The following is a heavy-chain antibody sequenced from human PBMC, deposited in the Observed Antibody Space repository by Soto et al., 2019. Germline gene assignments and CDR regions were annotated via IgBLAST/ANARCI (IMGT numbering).Heavy chain of an antibody. D-gene: IGHD6-6*01. CDR3: ARTAAREYYYYGMDV. V-gene: IGHV5-51*01. CDR1: GYSFTSYW. Sequence: GESLKISCKGSGYSFTSYWIGWVRQMPGKGLEWMGIIYPGDSDTRYSPSFQGQVTISADKSISTAYLQWNSLKASDTAMYYCARTAAREYYYYGMDVWGQGTTVTVSS. J-gene: IGHJ6*02. CDR2: IYPGDSDT.